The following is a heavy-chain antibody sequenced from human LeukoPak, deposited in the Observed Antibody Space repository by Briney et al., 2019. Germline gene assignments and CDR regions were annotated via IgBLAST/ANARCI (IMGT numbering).Heavy chain of an antibody. CDR3: ARDDGFYSDSSFQGY. D-gene: IGHD2/OR15-2a*01. V-gene: IGHV3-74*01. CDR2: ISDDGSRT. CDR1: GFTFSYYW. J-gene: IGHJ4*02. Sequence: GGSLRLSCAASGFTFSYYWMHWVRQAPGKGLVWVSRISDDGSRTTYADSVKGRFAISRDNAKNTLYLQMNSLRAEDTAVYYCARDDGFYSDSSFQGYWGQGTLVTVSS.